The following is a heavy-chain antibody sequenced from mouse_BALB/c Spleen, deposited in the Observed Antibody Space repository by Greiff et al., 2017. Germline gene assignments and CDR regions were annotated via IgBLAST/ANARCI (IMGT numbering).Heavy chain of an antibody. CDR3: APLYYGNYRYFDV. J-gene: IGHJ1*01. V-gene: IGHV1-7*01. D-gene: IGHD2-1*01. CDR1: GYTFTSYW. CDR2: INPSTGYT. Sequence: QVQLQQSGAELAKPGASVKMSCKASGYTFTSYWMHWVKQRPGQGLEWIGYINPSTGYTEYNQKFKDKATLTADKSSSTAYMQLSSLTSEDSAVYYCAPLYYGNYRYFDVWGAGTTVTVSS.